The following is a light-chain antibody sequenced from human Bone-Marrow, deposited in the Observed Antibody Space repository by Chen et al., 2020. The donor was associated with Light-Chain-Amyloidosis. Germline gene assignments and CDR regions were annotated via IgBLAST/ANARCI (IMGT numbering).Light chain of an antibody. Sequence: EIVLTQSPGTLSLSPGESATLSCRASQSVSSSSLAWYQQKPGQAPRLLVHGASSRATGVPDRVSGSGSGTDFTLTISRLEPEDFAMYYCQQYGSSPFTFGPGTKVDIK. J-gene: IGKJ3*01. CDR3: QQYGSSPFT. V-gene: IGKV3-20*01. CDR1: QSVSSSS. CDR2: GAS.